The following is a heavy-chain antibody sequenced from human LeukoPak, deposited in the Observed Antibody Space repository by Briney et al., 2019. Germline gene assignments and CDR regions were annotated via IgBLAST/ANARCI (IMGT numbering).Heavy chain of an antibody. CDR1: GFTLSNYG. V-gene: IGHV3-23*01. CDR3: AKRGVVIRVILVGFHKEAYYFDC. D-gene: IGHD3-22*01. J-gene: IGHJ4*02. Sequence: GGSLTLSCAASGFTLSNYGMSRVRQAPGKGLEWVAGISGSGGSTNYADSVKGRFTISRDNPKNTLFLQMKSLRAEDTAVYFCAKRGVVIRVILVGFHKEAYYFDCWGQGALVTVSS. CDR2: ISGSGGST.